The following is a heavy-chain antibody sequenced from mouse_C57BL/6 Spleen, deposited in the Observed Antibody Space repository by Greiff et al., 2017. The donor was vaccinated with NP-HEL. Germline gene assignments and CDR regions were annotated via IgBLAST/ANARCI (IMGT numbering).Heavy chain of an antibody. Sequence: VQLQQSGAELVRPGASVKLSCTASGFNIKDYYMHWVKQRPEQGLEWIGRIDPEDGDTEYAPKFQGKATMTADKSSNTAYLQLSSLTSEDTAVYYCTGDYYGSAWFAYWGQGTLVTVSA. CDR1: GFNIKDYY. CDR2: IDPEDGDT. D-gene: IGHD1-1*01. V-gene: IGHV14-1*01. J-gene: IGHJ3*01. CDR3: TGDYYGSAWFAY.